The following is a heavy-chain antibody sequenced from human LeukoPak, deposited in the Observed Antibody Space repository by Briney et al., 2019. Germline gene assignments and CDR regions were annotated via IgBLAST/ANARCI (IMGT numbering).Heavy chain of an antibody. V-gene: IGHV3-30*18. Sequence: GRSLRRSCAASGFTFSSYGMHWVRQAPGKGLEWVAVISYDGSNKYYADSVKGRFTISRDNSKNTLYLQMNSLRAEDTAVYYCAKYEGHIYWGQGTLVTVSS. CDR2: ISYDGSNK. CDR3: AKYEGHIY. D-gene: IGHD2-21*01. CDR1: GFTFSSYG. J-gene: IGHJ4*02.